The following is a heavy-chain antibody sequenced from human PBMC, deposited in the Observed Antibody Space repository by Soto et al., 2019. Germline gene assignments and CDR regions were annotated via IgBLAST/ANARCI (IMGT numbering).Heavy chain of an antibody. V-gene: IGHV4-39*01. Sequence: LSLTCAVSGVSIHNSHSLWGWIRQPPGKGLEFIGSVYYSGGANYNPSLKSRVTVSIDTSNNQFSLRVNSVTAADTAVYYCGRVVEGATRHTDFDSWGQGILVTVSS. D-gene: IGHD2-15*01. CDR1: GVSIHNSHSL. J-gene: IGHJ5*01. CDR3: GRVVEGATRHTDFDS. CDR2: VYYSGGA.